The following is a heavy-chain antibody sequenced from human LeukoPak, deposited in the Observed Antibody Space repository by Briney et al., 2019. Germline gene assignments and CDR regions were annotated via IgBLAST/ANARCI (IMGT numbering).Heavy chain of an antibody. D-gene: IGHD1-26*01. CDR1: GYSFTSYC. Sequence: NTGESLKISCKVSGYSFTSYCIGWVRQMPGKGLEWMGITYPGDSGPTYSPSFQGQVTISVDKSINTAYLQWSSLQASDTAMYYCGMSGDRVPLQDDVFDVWGQGTMVTVST. CDR3: GMSGDRVPLQDDVFDV. CDR2: TYPGDSGP. V-gene: IGHV5-51*01. J-gene: IGHJ3*01.